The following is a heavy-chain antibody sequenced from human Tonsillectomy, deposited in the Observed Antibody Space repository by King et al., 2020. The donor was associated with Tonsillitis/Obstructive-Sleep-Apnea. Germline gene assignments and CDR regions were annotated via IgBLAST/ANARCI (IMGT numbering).Heavy chain of an antibody. CDR1: GYTLTELS. J-gene: IGHJ4*02. V-gene: IGHV1-24*01. CDR3: ATRRGMTYYDFWSGYYGFDY. CDR2: FDPEDGET. Sequence: QLVQSGAEVKKPGASVKVSCKVSGYTLTELSMHWVRQAPGKGLEWRGGFDPEDGETIYAQKFQGRVTMTEDTSTDTAYMELSSLRSEDTAVYYCATRRGMTYYDFWSGYYGFDYWGQGTLVTVSS. D-gene: IGHD3-3*01.